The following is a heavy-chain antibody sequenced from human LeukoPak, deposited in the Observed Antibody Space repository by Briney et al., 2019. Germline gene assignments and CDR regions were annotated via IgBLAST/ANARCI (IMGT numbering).Heavy chain of an antibody. CDR3: ARRVGKFPTYYFDY. Sequence: SETLSLTCTVSGVSISSGGYYWSWIRQHPGKGLEWIGYIYYSGSTYYNPSLKSRVTISVDTSKNQFSLKLSPVTAADTAVYYCARRVGKFPTYYFDYWGQGARVTVSS. CDR1: GVSISSGGYY. J-gene: IGHJ4*02. D-gene: IGHD1-1*01. CDR2: IYYSGST. V-gene: IGHV4-31*03.